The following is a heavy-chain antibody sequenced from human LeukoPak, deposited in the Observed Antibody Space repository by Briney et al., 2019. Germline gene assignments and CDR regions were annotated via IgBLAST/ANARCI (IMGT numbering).Heavy chain of an antibody. V-gene: IGHV3-30*02. CDR3: AREGGTVVVGRFDY. Sequence: GGSLRLSRAASGINFRASGMHWVRQAPGMGLEWVTFIQTDGGDKYYAASVAGRFTISRDNSKNTVYLHMNSLRPDDTALYYCAREGGTVVVGRFDYWGQGTLVTVSS. J-gene: IGHJ4*02. D-gene: IGHD2-2*01. CDR1: GINFRASG. CDR2: IQTDGGDK.